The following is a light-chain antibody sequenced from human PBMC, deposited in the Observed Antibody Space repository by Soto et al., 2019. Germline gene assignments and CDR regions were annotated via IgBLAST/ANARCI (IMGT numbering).Light chain of an antibody. Sequence: QSVLRQPPSVAGAPVHRVTASCTGSSSNIGAGYDVHWYQQLPGTAPKLLIYGNSNRPSGVPDRFSGSKSGTSASLAITGLQAEDEADYYCQSYDGSLSGLYVFGTGTKVTVL. CDR3: QSYDGSLSGLYV. V-gene: IGLV1-40*01. CDR2: GNS. J-gene: IGLJ1*01. CDR1: SSNIGAGYD.